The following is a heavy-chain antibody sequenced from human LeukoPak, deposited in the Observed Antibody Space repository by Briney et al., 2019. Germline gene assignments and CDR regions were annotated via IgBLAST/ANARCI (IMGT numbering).Heavy chain of an antibody. CDR2: ISSSGSTI. Sequence: GGSLRLSCAASGFTFRTYAMSWVRQAPGKGLEWVSYISSSGSTIYYADSVKGRFTISRDNAKNSLYLQMNSLRAEDTAVYYCATQVGATPYWGQGTLVTVSS. CDR3: ATQVGATPY. V-gene: IGHV3-11*01. D-gene: IGHD1-26*01. CDR1: GFTFRTYA. J-gene: IGHJ4*02.